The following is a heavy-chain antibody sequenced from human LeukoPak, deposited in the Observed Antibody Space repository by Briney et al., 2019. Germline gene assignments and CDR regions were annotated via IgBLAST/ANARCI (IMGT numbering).Heavy chain of an antibody. J-gene: IGHJ6*03. V-gene: IGHV4-30-4*08. D-gene: IGHD1-14*01. CDR1: GGSISSGDYY. CDR2: IYYSGST. Sequence: NPSETLSLTCTVSGGSISSGDYYWSWIRQPPGKGLEWIGYIYYSGSTYYNPSLKSRVTISVDTSKNQFSLKLSSVTAADTAVYYCARGGWRTSYYYYMDVWGKGTTVTVS. CDR3: ARGGWRTSYYYYMDV.